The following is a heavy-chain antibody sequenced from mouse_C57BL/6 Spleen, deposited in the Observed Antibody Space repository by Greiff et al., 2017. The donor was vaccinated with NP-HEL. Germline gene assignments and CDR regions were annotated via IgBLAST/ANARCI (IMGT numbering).Heavy chain of an antibody. CDR3: ARWGYDYFDV. Sequence: VQLQQSGPELVKPGASVKISCKASGYAFSSSWMNWVKQRPGKGLEWIGRIYPGDGDTNYNGKFKGKATLTADKSSSTAYMQLSSLTSEDSAVYFCARWGYDYFDVWGTGTTVTVSS. CDR1: GYAFSSSW. J-gene: IGHJ1*03. CDR2: IYPGDGDT. D-gene: IGHD2-2*01. V-gene: IGHV1-82*01.